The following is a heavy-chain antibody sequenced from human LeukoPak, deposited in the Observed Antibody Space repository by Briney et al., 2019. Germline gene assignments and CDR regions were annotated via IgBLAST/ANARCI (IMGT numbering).Heavy chain of an antibody. CDR2: INHSGST. Sequence: SETLSLTCAVYGVSFSGYYWSWIRQPPGKGLEWIGEINHSGSTNYNPSLKSRVTISVDTSKNQFSLKLSSVTAADTAVYYCARDSYSNYVYYYYGMDVWGQGTTVTVSS. V-gene: IGHV4-34*01. CDR1: GVSFSGYY. J-gene: IGHJ6*02. CDR3: ARDSYSNYVYYYYGMDV. D-gene: IGHD4-11*01.